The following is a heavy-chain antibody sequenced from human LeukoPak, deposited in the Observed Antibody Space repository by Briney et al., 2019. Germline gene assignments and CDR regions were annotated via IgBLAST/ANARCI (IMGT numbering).Heavy chain of an antibody. D-gene: IGHD2-2*01. CDR3: ARDQGCSSTDCYSLFFHY. CDR1: GFTFSDYG. J-gene: IGHJ4*02. V-gene: IGHV3-33*01. Sequence: GGSLRLSCAASGFTFSDYGMHWVRQAPGKGLEWVAVIWYDGSKKYYADSVKGRFTISRDNSKNTLYLQMNSLRAEDTAVYYCARDQGCSSTDCYSLFFHYWGQGTLVTVSS. CDR2: IWYDGSKK.